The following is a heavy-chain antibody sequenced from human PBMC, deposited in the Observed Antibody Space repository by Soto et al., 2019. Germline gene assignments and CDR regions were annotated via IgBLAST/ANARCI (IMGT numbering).Heavy chain of an antibody. D-gene: IGHD2-2*01. CDR2: IWYDGSNK. Sequence: PGGSLRLSCAASGFTFSSYGMHWVRQAPGKGLEWVAVIWYDGSNKYYADSVKGRFAISRDNSKNTLYLQMNSLRAEDTAVYYCAKSRDAHNFYFYYGMDVWGQGTTVTVSS. CDR3: AKSRDAHNFYFYYGMDV. J-gene: IGHJ6*02. V-gene: IGHV3-33*06. CDR1: GFTFSSYG.